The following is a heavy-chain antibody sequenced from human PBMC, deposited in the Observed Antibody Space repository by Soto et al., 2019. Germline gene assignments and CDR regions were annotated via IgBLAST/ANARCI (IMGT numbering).Heavy chain of an antibody. V-gene: IGHV1-18*01. D-gene: IGHD3-16*01. CDR1: GYAFSSYH. CDR2: ISAYNGNT. CDR3: SGDGAPTRH. J-gene: IGHJ4*02. Sequence: QVQLVQSGAEVKKPGASVKVSCKASGYAFSSYHISWVRQAPGQGLEWMGWISAYNGNTNYAQKLQGRVTMTTDTSPDTAHKEGRRPGIGDTGRDYCSGDGAPTRHRGQGTLVTVSS.